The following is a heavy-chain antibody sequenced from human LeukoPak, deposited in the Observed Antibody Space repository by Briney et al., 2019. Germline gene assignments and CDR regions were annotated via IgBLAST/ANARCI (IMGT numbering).Heavy chain of an antibody. Sequence: ASVKVSCKASGYTFTSYGIGWVRQAPGQGLEWMGWISAYNGNTNYAQKLQGRVTMTTDTSTSTAYMELRSLRSDDTAVYYCARESHDYGDLDAFDIWGQGTMVTVSS. D-gene: IGHD4-17*01. CDR3: ARESHDYGDLDAFDI. J-gene: IGHJ3*02. CDR2: ISAYNGNT. V-gene: IGHV1-18*01. CDR1: GYTFTSYG.